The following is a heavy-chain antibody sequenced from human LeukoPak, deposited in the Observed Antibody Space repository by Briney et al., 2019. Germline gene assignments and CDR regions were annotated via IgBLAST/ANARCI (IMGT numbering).Heavy chain of an antibody. Sequence: GESLKISCKGSGYSFTSYWIGWVRQMPGKGLEWMGIIYTGDSDTRYSPSFQGQVTISADKSISTAYLQWSSLKASDTAMYYCARLEYSSSSVSNWFDPWGQGTLVTVSS. CDR1: GYSFTSYW. D-gene: IGHD6-6*01. CDR3: ARLEYSSSSVSNWFDP. J-gene: IGHJ5*02. V-gene: IGHV5-51*01. CDR2: IYTGDSDT.